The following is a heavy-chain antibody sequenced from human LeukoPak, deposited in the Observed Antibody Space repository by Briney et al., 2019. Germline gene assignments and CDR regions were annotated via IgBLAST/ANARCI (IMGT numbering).Heavy chain of an antibody. CDR3: AREVEPAVMAEFLFDP. Sequence: TSETLSLTCAVSGGSISSGHWWSWVRPPPGKGLEWIGEIYHSGSTNYNPSLKSRITISVDKSKNQFSLNLSSVTAADTAVYYWAREVEPAVMAEFLFDPWGQGTLVTVSS. CDR2: IYHSGST. V-gene: IGHV4-4*02. D-gene: IGHD2-2*01. CDR1: GGSISSGHW. J-gene: IGHJ5*02.